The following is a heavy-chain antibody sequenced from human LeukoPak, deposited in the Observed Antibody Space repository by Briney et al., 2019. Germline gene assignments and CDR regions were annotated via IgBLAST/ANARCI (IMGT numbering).Heavy chain of an antibody. J-gene: IGHJ2*01. CDR1: GFTFSSYA. D-gene: IGHD5-18*01. Sequence: GGSPRLSCAASGFTFSSYAMSWVRQAPGKGLEWVSAIGGSGSTTYYEDSVKGRSTISRDNSKNTLYLQMNSLRAEDTAVYYCAKDTASSWWYFDLWGRGTLVTVSS. V-gene: IGHV3-23*01. CDR2: IGGSGSTT. CDR3: AKDTASSWWYFDL.